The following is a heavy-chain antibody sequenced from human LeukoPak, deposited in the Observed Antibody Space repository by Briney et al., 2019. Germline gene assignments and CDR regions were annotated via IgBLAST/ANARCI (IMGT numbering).Heavy chain of an antibody. V-gene: IGHV4-39*01. CDR1: GGSISSSSYY. CDR3: ARRALAGVYFDD. D-gene: IGHD1-1*01. Sequence: SETLSLTCTVSGGSISSSSYYWGWIRQPPGRGLEWIGSIYYSGSTYYNPSLKSRVTISVDTSKNQFSLKLSSVTAADTAIYYCARRALAGVYFDDWGQGTLVTVSS. J-gene: IGHJ4*02. CDR2: IYYSGST.